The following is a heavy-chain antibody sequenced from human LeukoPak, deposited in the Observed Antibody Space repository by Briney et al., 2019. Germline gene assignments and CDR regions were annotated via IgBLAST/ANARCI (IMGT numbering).Heavy chain of an antibody. CDR1: GXTFSSYA. Sequence: GGSLRLSCAASGXTFSSYAVSWVRQGPGKGLEWVSGISGSGGSTYYADSVKGRFTISRDNSKNALYLQMNSLRAEDTAVYYCAKDRTIGTPYYFDFWGQGTLVTVSA. D-gene: IGHD1-1*01. J-gene: IGHJ4*02. CDR2: ISGSGGST. V-gene: IGHV3-23*01. CDR3: AKDRTIGTPYYFDF.